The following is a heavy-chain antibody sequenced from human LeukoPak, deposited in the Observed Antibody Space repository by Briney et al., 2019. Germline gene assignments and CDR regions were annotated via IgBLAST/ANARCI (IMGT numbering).Heavy chain of an antibody. D-gene: IGHD5-18*01. CDR3: AREAGYSYGFSYFDY. CDR2: IWYDGSNK. J-gene: IGHJ4*02. V-gene: IGHV3-33*01. Sequence: GGSLRLFCAASGFTFSSYGMHWVRQDPGKGLEWVAVIWYDGSNKYYADSVKGRFTISRDNSKNTLYLQMNSLRAEDTAVYYCAREAGYSYGFSYFDYWGQGTLVTVSS. CDR1: GFTFSSYG.